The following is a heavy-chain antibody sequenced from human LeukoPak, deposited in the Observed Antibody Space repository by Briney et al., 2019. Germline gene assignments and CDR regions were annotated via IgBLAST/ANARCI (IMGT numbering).Heavy chain of an antibody. Sequence: PGGSLRLSCAASGFTPSYNHMTWVRQAPGKGLEWVSIVYMAGTIYYAESIKSRFTASRDNSKTTLFLQMDSLRAEDTAVYYCARGNGALGPVPPAMPPYYYYPMDVWGQGTTVTVSS. V-gene: IGHV3-66*02. CDR3: ARGNGALGPVPPAMPPYYYYPMDV. CDR1: GFTPSYNH. CDR2: VYMAGTI. D-gene: IGHD2-2*01. J-gene: IGHJ6*02.